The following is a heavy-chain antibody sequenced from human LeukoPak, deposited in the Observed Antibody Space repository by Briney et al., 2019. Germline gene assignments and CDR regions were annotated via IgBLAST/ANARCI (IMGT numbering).Heavy chain of an antibody. CDR1: GYTFTSFD. CDR2: MNPYSGNT. CDR3: ARGYCSGGSCKNYFDY. V-gene: IGHV1-8*01. Sequence: ASVKVSCKASGYTFTSFDINWVRQAPGQGLGWVGWMNPYSGNTGYAQKFQGRVTMTRSTSISTAYMELSSLRSEDTAVYFCARGYCSGGSCKNYFDYWGQGTLVTVSS. D-gene: IGHD2-15*01. J-gene: IGHJ4*02.